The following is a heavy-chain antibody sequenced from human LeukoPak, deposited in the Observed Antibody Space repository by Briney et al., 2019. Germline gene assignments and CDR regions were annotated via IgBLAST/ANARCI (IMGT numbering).Heavy chain of an antibody. D-gene: IGHD3-9*01. CDR1: GFTFSSYA. CDR2: ISSNGGST. V-gene: IGHV3-64*01. J-gene: IGHJ4*02. CDR3: ARGLADILTGYYPFDY. Sequence: GGSLRLSCAASGFTFSSYAMHWVRQAPGKGLEYVSAISSNGGSTYYANSVKGRFTISRDNSKNTLYLQMGSLRAEDMAVYYCARGLADILTGYYPFDYWGQGTLVTVSS.